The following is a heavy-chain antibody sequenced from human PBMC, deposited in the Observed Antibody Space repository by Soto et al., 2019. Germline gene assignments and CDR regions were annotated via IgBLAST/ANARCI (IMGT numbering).Heavy chain of an antibody. CDR2: ISGSGGST. J-gene: IGHJ6*03. V-gene: IGHV3-23*01. D-gene: IGHD3-10*01. CDR3: AKHYGSGSRAYYYYMDV. CDR1: GFTFSSYA. Sequence: GGSVRLSCGASGFTFSSYAMSWVRQAPGKGLEWVSAISGSGGSTYYGDSVKGRVTISRDNSKNTLYLQMNRLRAEDTAVYYCAKHYGSGSRAYYYYMDVWGKGTTVTVSS.